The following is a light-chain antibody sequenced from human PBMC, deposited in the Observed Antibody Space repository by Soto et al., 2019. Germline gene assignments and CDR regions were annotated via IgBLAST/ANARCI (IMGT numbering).Light chain of an antibody. CDR3: SSYTSSVTNV. J-gene: IGLJ1*01. CDR2: DVS. Sequence: QSALTQPASVSGSPGQSITISCTGTSRDVGGYNYVSWYQQHPGKAPKLMIYDVSNRPSGVSNRFSGSKSGNTASLTISGLQAEDEADYYCSSYTSSVTNVFGTGTKLTVL. V-gene: IGLV2-14*01. CDR1: SRDVGGYNY.